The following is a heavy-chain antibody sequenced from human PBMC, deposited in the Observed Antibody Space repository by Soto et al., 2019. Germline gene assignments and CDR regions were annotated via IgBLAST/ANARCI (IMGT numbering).Heavy chain of an antibody. J-gene: IGHJ5*02. CDR1: VGSISSYY. Sequence: PSETLSLTCTFSVGSISSYYWSWIRQPPGKGLEWIGYIFHSGSTNYRPSLKSRVTISIDTSRNQFSLKLSSVTAADTAIYYCARSISGDPWFDPWGQGTMVTVSS. V-gene: IGHV4-59*01. CDR2: IFHSGST. D-gene: IGHD6-6*01. CDR3: ARSISGDPWFDP.